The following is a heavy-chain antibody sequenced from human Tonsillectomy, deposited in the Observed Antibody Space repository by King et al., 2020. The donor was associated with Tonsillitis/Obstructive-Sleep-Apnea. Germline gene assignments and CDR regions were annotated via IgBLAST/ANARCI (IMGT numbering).Heavy chain of an antibody. CDR2: ISGSGGST. V-gene: IGHV3-23*04. CDR3: AKGTLSVWWELRNYYYYMDV. D-gene: IGHD1-26*01. Sequence: VQLVESGGGLVQPGGSLRLSCAASGFTFSSYAMSWVRQAPGKGLEWVSVISGSGGSTYYADSVKGRFTISRDNSKNTLYLQMNSLRAEDTAVYYCAKGTLSVWWELRNYYYYMDVWGKGTTVTVSS. J-gene: IGHJ6*03. CDR1: GFTFSSYA.